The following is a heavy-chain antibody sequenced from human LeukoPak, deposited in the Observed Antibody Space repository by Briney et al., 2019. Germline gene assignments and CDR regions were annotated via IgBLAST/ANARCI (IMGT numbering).Heavy chain of an antibody. CDR3: ARLTSVVVVAATHNWFDP. CDR1: GGYISSDY. J-gene: IGHJ5*02. Sequence: PSETLSLTCTVSGGYISSDYWSWIRQPPGKRLKWIGYIYYSGSTNYNPSLKSRVTISVDTSKNQFSLKLSSVTAADTAVYYCARLTSVVVVAATHNWFDPWGQGTLVTVSS. D-gene: IGHD2-15*01. V-gene: IGHV4-59*01. CDR2: IYYSGST.